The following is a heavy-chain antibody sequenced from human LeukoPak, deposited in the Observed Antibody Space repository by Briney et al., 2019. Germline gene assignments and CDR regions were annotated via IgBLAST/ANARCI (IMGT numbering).Heavy chain of an antibody. CDR3: ARDDHMVRGVMPY. V-gene: IGHV3-21*01. CDR1: GFTFSSYS. J-gene: IGHJ4*02. D-gene: IGHD3-10*01. Sequence: GGSLRLSCAASGFTFSSYSMNWVRQAPGKGLEWVSSISSSSSYIYYADSVKGRFTISRDNAKNSLYLQMNSLRAEDTAVYYCARDDHMVRGVMPYWGQGTLVTVSS. CDR2: ISSSSSYI.